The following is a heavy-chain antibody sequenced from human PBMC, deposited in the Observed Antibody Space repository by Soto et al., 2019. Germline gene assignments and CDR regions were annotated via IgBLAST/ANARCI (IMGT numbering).Heavy chain of an antibody. Sequence: SETLSLTCAVSGGSTSSSNWWSWVRQPPGKGLEWIGEIYYSGSTNYNPSLKSRVTISVDKSKNQFSLKLSSVTAADTAVYYCARFMTMVTNLAFDIWGQGTMVTV. J-gene: IGHJ3*02. V-gene: IGHV4-4*02. CDR2: IYYSGST. D-gene: IGHD4-17*01. CDR1: GGSTSSSNW. CDR3: ARFMTMVTNLAFDI.